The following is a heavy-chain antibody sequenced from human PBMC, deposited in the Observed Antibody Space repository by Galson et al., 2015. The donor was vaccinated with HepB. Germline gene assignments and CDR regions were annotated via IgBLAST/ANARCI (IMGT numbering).Heavy chain of an antibody. J-gene: IGHJ3*02. V-gene: IGHV1-69*13. CDR3: ARVRVPAAIADAFDI. CDR1: GGTFSSYA. D-gene: IGHD2-2*02. Sequence: SVKVSCKASGGTFSSYAISWVRQAPGQGLEWMGGIIPIFGTANYAQKFQGRVTITADESTSTAYMELSSLRSEDTAVYYCARVRVPAAIADAFDIWGQGTMVTVSS. CDR2: IIPIFGTA.